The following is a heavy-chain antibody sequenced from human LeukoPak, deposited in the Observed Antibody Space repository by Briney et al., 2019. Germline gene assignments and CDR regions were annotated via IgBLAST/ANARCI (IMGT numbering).Heavy chain of an antibody. V-gene: IGHV4-59*01. D-gene: IGHD6-13*01. CDR1: GGSISSYY. J-gene: IGHJ4*02. Sequence: PSETLSLTCTVSGGSISSYYWSWIRQPPGKGLEWIGYIYYSGSTNYNPSLKSRVTISVDTSKNQFSLKLSSVTAADTAVYYCAARIAAAKSFDYWGQGTLVTVSS. CDR2: IYYSGST. CDR3: AARIAAAKSFDY.